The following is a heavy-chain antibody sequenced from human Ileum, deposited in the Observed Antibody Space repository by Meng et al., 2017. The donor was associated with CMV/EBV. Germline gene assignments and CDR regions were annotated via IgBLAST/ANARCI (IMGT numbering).Heavy chain of an antibody. CDR2: INHSGGT. V-gene: IGHV4-34*01. J-gene: IGHJ5*02. CDR1: GGSFSSYY. Sequence: LSLTCVVYGGSFSSYYWTWIRQPPGKGLEWIGEINHSGGTNYNPSLKSRVTISLDTSKNQFSLKLSSVIAADTAVYFCARGEVWLDNWGQGTLVTVSS. CDR3: ARGEVWLDN.